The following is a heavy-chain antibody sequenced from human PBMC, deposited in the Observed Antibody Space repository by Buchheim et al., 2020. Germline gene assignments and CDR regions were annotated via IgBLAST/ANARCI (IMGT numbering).Heavy chain of an antibody. CDR2: IYHSGST. CDR1: GGSISSGGYS. D-gene: IGHD6-6*01. J-gene: IGHJ6*02. V-gene: IGHV4-30-2*01. Sequence: QLQLQESGSGLVKPSQTLSLTCAVSGGSISSGGYSWSWIRQPPGKGLEWIGYIYHSGSTYYNPSLKSRFTISVDRSKNQFYLKLSSVTAADTAVYYCARGGIAARPYYYYGMDVWGQGTT. CDR3: ARGGIAARPYYYYGMDV.